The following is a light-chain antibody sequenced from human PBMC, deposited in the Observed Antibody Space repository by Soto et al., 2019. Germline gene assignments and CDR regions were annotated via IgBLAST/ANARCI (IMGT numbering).Light chain of an antibody. J-gene: IGLJ1*01. V-gene: IGLV1-44*01. CDR3: STWDDSLNGYV. CDR1: TSNIGTNT. Sequence: QSVLTQPPSASGTPGQRVTISCSGGTSNIGTNTVHWFQQLPGTAPKLLIFTDNERPSGVPDRFSGSRAGTSASLAIRGLQSEDEADYYCSTWDDSLNGYVFGTGTKVTVL. CDR2: TDN.